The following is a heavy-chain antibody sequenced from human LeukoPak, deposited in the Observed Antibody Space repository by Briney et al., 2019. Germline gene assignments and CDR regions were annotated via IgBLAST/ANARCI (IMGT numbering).Heavy chain of an antibody. V-gene: IGHV3-66*01. CDR1: GFTVSSNY. D-gene: IGHD6-19*01. Sequence: GGSLRLSCAASGFTVSSNYMSWVRQAPGKGLEWVSVIYSGGSTYYADSVKGRFTISRDNSKNTLYLQMNSLRAEDTAVYYCAKWQGPYSSGWYFDYWGQGTLVTVSS. CDR3: AKWQGPYSSGWYFDY. J-gene: IGHJ4*02. CDR2: IYSGGST.